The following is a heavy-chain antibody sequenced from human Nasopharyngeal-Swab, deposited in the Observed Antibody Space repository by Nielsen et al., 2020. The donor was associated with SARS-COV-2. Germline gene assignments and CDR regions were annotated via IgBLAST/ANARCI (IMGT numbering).Heavy chain of an antibody. CDR2: INPTDGST. J-gene: IGHJ4*02. CDR1: GYTFTSYY. Sequence: ASVKVSCKASGYTFTSYYLHWVRQAPGQGLEGRGIINPTDGSTSYAQKFEGRVTMTRVTSTSTVYMELNSLRSEDTAIYYCVRHPPYYDTCGFPHYWGQGTLVTVSS. V-gene: IGHV1-46*01. D-gene: IGHD3-22*01. CDR3: VRHPPYYDTCGFPHY.